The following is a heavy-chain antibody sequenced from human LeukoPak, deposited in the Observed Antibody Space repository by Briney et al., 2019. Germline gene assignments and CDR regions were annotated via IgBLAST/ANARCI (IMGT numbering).Heavy chain of an antibody. D-gene: IGHD3-10*01. CDR2: IYYSGST. CDR3: ARDRKDYYYGSGSYYSFGWFDP. V-gene: IGHV4-59*01. J-gene: IGHJ5*02. CDR1: GGSISSYY. Sequence: PSETLSLTCTVSGGSISSYYWSWIRRPPGKGLEWIGYIYYSGSTNYNPSLKSRVTISVDTSKNQFSLKLSSVTAADTAVYYCARDRKDYYYGSGSYYSFGWFDPWGQGTLVTVSS.